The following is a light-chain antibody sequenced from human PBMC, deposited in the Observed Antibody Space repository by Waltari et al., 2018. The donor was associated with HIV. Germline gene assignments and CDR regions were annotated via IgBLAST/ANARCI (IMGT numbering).Light chain of an antibody. V-gene: IGLV2-23*01. Sequence: QSALPQPASVSGSPGQSITISCTATAVDIGYMTFVSWYQQFSGSAPQLIIYGGSTRSSRVSHRFSASNSGKTSSLTISGLQTADEAIYYCCAYVGTLTPAFGGGTQLTVL. CDR1: AVDIGYMTF. J-gene: IGLJ3*02. CDR2: GGS. CDR3: CAYVGTLTPA.